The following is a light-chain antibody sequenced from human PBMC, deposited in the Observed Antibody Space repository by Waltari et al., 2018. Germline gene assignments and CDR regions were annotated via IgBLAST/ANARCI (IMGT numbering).Light chain of an antibody. CDR2: WAS. Sequence: DIVMTQSPDSLAVSLGERATINCKPSQSVLSSSNNKNYLAWYQQKPGQPPKLLISWASTRESGVPDRFSGSGSGTDFTLTISSLQAEDVAVYYCQQCYSSPYTFGQGTKLEIK. J-gene: IGKJ2*01. CDR1: QSVLSSSNNKNY. CDR3: QQCYSSPYT. V-gene: IGKV4-1*01.